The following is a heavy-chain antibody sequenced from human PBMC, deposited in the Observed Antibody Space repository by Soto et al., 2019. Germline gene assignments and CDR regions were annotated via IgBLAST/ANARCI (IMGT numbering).Heavy chain of an antibody. J-gene: IGHJ4*02. D-gene: IGHD3-16*01. V-gene: IGHV3-49*03. CDR2: IRSKAYGGTT. CDR1: GFTFGDYA. Sequence: GGSLRLSCTASGFTFGDYAMSWFRQAPGKGLEWVGFIRSKAYGGTTEYAASVKGRFTISRDDSKSIAYLQMNSLKTEDTAVYYCTRARLVPYDYVWGTDPPLDYWGQGTLVTVSS. CDR3: TRARLVPYDYVWGTDPPLDY.